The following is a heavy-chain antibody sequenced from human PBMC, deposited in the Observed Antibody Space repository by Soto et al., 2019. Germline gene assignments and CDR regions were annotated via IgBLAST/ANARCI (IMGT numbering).Heavy chain of an antibody. J-gene: IGHJ5*02. CDR1: GGTFSSYA. CDR2: IIPIFGTA. Sequence: GASVKVSCKASGGTFSSYAISWVRQAPGQGLEWMGGIIPIFGTANYAQKFQGRVTITADESTSTAYMELSSLRSEDTAVYYCASTTEGGQRDVEDWFDPWGQGTLVTVSS. D-gene: IGHD1-1*01. CDR3: ASTTEGGQRDVEDWFDP. V-gene: IGHV1-69*13.